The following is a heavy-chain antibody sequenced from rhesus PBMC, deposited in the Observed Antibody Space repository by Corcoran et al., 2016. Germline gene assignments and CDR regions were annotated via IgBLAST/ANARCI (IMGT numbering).Heavy chain of an antibody. J-gene: IGHJ6*01. CDR2: IDPSDSDT. CDR3: AKDREYCTGSGCYSDYGLDS. V-gene: IGHV5-20*02. D-gene: IGHD2-21*01. Sequence: EVQLVQSGAEVKRPGESLKISCKTSGYSFTSYWISWVRQMPGKGLEWMGAIDPSDSDTRSSPSFQGQVTISADKSISTAYLQWSSLKASDTATYYCAKDREYCTGSGCYSDYGLDSWGQGVVVTVSS. CDR1: GYSFTSYW.